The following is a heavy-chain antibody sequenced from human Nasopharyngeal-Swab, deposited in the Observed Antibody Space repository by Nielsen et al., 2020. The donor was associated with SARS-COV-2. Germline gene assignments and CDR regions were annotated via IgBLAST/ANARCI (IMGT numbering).Heavy chain of an antibody. J-gene: IGHJ5*02. V-gene: IGHV3-23*01. CDR2: INARSDSI. CDR3: AKDSFEYSSSKRGSS. CDR1: GFTFSSHA. Sequence: GESLKISCAASGFTFSSHAMNWVRQAPGKGLEWISYINARSDSIYYADSVRGRFTISRDNSKNTLYLQMNSLRAEDTAVYYCAKDSFEYSSSKRGSSWGQGTLVTVSS. D-gene: IGHD6-6*01.